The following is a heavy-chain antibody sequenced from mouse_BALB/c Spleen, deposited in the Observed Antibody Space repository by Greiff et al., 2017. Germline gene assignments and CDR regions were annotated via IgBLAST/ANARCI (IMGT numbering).Heavy chain of an antibody. CDR1: GFTFSSFG. CDR2: ISSGSSTI. V-gene: IGHV5-17*02. J-gene: IGHJ4*01. Sequence: DVKLVESGGGLVQPGGSRKLSCAASGFTFSSFGMHWVRQAPEKGLEWVAYISSGSSTIYYADTVKGRFTISRDNPKNTLFLQMTSLRSEDTAMYYCARSREGYAMDYWGQGTSVTVSS. CDR3: ARSREGYAMDY.